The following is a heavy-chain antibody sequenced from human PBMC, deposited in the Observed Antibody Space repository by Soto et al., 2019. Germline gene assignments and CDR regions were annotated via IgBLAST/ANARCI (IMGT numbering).Heavy chain of an antibody. J-gene: IGHJ3*02. CDR3: AREGVDVLTGAPDAFDI. Sequence: QVQLQESGPGLVKPSQTLSLTCTVSGGSISSGGYYWSWIRQHPGKGLEWIGYIYYSGSTYYTPSLNSRVTISVDTSKNQFPLKLSSVTAADTAVYYCAREGVDVLTGAPDAFDIWGQGTMVTVSS. CDR1: GGSISSGGYY. D-gene: IGHD3-9*01. V-gene: IGHV4-31*03. CDR2: IYYSGST.